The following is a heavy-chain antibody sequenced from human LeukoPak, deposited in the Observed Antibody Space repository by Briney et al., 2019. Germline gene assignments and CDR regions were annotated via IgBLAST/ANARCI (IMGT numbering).Heavy chain of an antibody. D-gene: IGHD3-22*01. CDR2: IQQDGSAK. J-gene: IGHJ4*02. CDR1: GFTFSTSW. Sequence: GGSLRLSCAASGFTFSTSWMSWVRQAPGKGLEWVANIQQDGSAKCYVDSVKGRFTISRDNAKNSLYLQMNSLRAEDTAVYYCARFSLYDNSGYYSWLFDFWGQGTLVTVSS. V-gene: IGHV3-7*01. CDR3: ARFSLYDNSGYYSWLFDF.